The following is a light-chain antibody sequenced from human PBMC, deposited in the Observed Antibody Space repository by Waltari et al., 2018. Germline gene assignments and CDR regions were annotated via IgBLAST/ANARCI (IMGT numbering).Light chain of an antibody. Sequence: SSELTQDPAVSVAMGQTVRITCQGASLRSYYASWYQQRPGQAPILVIYDKNNRPSGGPDRFSGSSSHNTGSLTITGAQAEDEASYYCHSRDASGVAGSFGGGTKLTVL. J-gene: IGLJ2*01. CDR2: DKN. CDR1: SLRSYY. V-gene: IGLV3-19*01. CDR3: HSRDASGVAGS.